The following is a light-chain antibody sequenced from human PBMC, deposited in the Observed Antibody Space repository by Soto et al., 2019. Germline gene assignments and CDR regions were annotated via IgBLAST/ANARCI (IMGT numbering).Light chain of an antibody. J-gene: IGKJ1*01. V-gene: IGKV1-5*03. CDR1: QSISSW. Sequence: DIQMTQSPSTLSASVGDRVTITCRASQSISSWLAWYQQKPGKAPKLLIYKASSLESGVPSRFSGXXSXXEFXLTISSLQPDDFATYYCQQFHSFSPTFGQGTKVEIK. CDR3: QQFHSFSPT. CDR2: KAS.